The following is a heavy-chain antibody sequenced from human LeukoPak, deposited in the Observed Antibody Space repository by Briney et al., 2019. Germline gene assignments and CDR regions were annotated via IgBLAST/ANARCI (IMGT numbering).Heavy chain of an antibody. CDR2: ISSSSSYI. V-gene: IGHV3-21*01. Sequence: GGSLRLSCAASGFTFSSYWMHWVRQAPGKGLEWVSSISSSSSYIYYADSVKGRFTISRDNAKNSLYLQMNSLRAEDTAVYYCAKDRVRGAPDDAFDIWGQGTMVTVSS. J-gene: IGHJ3*02. D-gene: IGHD3-10*01. CDR3: AKDRVRGAPDDAFDI. CDR1: GFTFSSYW.